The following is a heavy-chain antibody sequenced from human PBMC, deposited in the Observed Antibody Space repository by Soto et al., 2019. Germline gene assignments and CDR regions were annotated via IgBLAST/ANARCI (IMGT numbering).Heavy chain of an antibody. Sequence: QVQLVESGGGVVQPGRSLRLSCAASGFPFSSYGMHWFRQAPGKGVEWVAVISYDGSNKYYADSVMGRFTISGDNSKNTLYLQINSMGVEDTTVYYCANDQRPGITMVRGVFYYWVQGTLVTVSS. CDR1: GFPFSSYG. J-gene: IGHJ4*02. CDR2: ISYDGSNK. D-gene: IGHD3-10*01. V-gene: IGHV3-30*18. CDR3: ANDQRPGITMVRGVFYY.